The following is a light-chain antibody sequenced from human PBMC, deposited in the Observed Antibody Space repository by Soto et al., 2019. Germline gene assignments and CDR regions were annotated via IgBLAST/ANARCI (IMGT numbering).Light chain of an antibody. CDR3: NSYTSSSTWV. Sequence: QSALTQPASVSGSPGQSITISCTGTSSDVGGYNYVSWYQQHPGKAPKLMIYEVSNRPSGVSNRFSGSKSGNTASLTISGLQAKDEADYYCNSYTSSSTWVFGGGTKVTVL. J-gene: IGLJ3*02. V-gene: IGLV2-14*01. CDR1: SSDVGGYNY. CDR2: EVS.